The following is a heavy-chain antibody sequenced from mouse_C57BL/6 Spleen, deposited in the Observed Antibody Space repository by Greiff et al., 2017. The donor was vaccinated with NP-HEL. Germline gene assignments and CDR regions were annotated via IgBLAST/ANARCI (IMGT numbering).Heavy chain of an antibody. CDR2: ISYDGSN. CDR3: ASPIYYDPSGAMDY. D-gene: IGHD2-4*01. J-gene: IGHJ4*01. V-gene: IGHV3-6*01. CDR1: GYSITSGYY. Sequence: EVKLQESGPGLVKPSQSLSLTCSVTGYSITSGYYWNWIRQLPGNKLEWMGYISYDGSNNYNPSLKNRISITRDTSKNQFFLKLNSVTTEDTATYYCASPIYYDPSGAMDYWGQGTSVTVSS.